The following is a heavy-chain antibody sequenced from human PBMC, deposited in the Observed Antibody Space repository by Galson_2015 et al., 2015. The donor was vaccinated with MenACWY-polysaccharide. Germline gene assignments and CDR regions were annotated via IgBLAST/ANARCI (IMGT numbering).Heavy chain of an antibody. D-gene: IGHD4-17*01. CDR2: IRGDGITT. CDR3: AKDYGDFGPDF. Sequence: SLRLSCAASGFNFDSYAMHWVRQGPGKGLEWVSLIRGDGITTDYADSVKGRFTVSRDNSKNSPYLQMNSLRAEDTAFYYCAKDYGDFGPDFWGQGTLVTVSS. CDR1: GFNFDSYA. V-gene: IGHV3-43*02. J-gene: IGHJ4*02.